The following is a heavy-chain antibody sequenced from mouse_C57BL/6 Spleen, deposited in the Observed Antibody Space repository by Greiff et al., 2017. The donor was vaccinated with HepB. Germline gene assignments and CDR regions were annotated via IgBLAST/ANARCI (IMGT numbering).Heavy chain of an antibody. Sequence: EVKVVESEGGLVQPGSSMKLSCTASGFAFSDYYMAWVRQVPEKGLEWVANINYDGSSTYYLDSLKSRFIISRDNAKNILYLQMSSLKSEDTATYYCAREKRGDKGYWYFDVWGTGTTVTVSS. CDR1: GFAFSDYY. V-gene: IGHV5-16*01. J-gene: IGHJ1*03. D-gene: IGHD3-3*01. CDR3: AREKRGDKGYWYFDV. CDR2: INYDGSST.